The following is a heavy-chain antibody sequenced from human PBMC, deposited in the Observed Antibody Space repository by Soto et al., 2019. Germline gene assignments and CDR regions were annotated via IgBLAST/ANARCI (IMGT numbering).Heavy chain of an antibody. J-gene: IGHJ4*02. CDR2: IKQDGSEK. V-gene: IGHV3-7*05. Sequence: GGSLRLSCAASGFTFSSYWISWVRQAPGKGLEWVANIKQDGSEKYYVDSVKGRFTISRDNAKNSLYLQMNSLRAEDTAVYYCARVPYTLGIDYWGQGTLVT. CDR3: ARVPYTLGIDY. D-gene: IGHD1-26*01. CDR1: GFTFSSYW.